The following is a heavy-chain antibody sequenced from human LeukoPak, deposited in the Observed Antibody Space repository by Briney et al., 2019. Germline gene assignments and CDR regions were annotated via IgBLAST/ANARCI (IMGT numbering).Heavy chain of an antibody. CDR3: ARDERYDSSGYPFDY. CDR1: GYTFTGYY. D-gene: IGHD3-22*01. CDR2: INANSGGT. V-gene: IGHV1-2*02. Sequence: ASVKVSCKASGYTFTGYYTHWVRRAPGQGLEWMGCINANSGGTNYAQKFQGRVTMTRDTSISTAYMELSRLRSDDTAVYYCARDERYDSSGYPFDYWGQGTLVTVSS. J-gene: IGHJ4*02.